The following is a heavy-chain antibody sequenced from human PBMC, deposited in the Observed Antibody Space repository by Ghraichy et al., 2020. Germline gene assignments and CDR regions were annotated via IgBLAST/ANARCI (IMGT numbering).Heavy chain of an antibody. D-gene: IGHD3-10*01. V-gene: IGHV4-34*01. CDR3: ARGPWFGELLVRGERWYYYGMDG. Sequence: SETLSLTCAVYGGSFSGYYWSWIRQPPGQGLEWIGEINHSGSTNYNPSLKRRVTISVDTSKNQYSLKLSFLTAADTAVYYCARGPWFGELLVRGERWYYYGMDGWGQGTTVTVSS. CDR2: INHSGST. CDR1: GGSFSGYY. J-gene: IGHJ6*02.